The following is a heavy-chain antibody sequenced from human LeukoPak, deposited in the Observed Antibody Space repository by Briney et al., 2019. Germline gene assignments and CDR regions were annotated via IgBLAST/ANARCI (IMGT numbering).Heavy chain of an antibody. D-gene: IGHD2-2*03. J-gene: IGHJ4*02. V-gene: IGHV4-39*01. CDR2: IYYTGST. Sequence: SETLSLTCTVSGGSISSSSYYWGWIRQPPGKGLEWIGSIYYTGSTYYNPSLRSRVTISVDTSKNQFSLKLSSVTAADTSVYYCARAGYCSSTSCYAPGDWGQGTLVTVSS. CDR3: ARAGYCSSTSCYAPGD. CDR1: GGSISSSSYY.